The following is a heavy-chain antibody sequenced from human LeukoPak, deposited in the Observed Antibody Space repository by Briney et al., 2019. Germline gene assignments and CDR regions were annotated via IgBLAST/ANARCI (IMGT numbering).Heavy chain of an antibody. Sequence: GSLRLSCAASGFTFTTYSMNWVRQAPGKGLEWISYISSSSSTIYYADSVKGRFTISRDNAKSSLYLQMNSLRAEDTAVYYCARDYSSSSGKHAFDIWGQGTMVTVSS. CDR2: ISSSSSTI. D-gene: IGHD6-13*01. CDR1: GFTFTTYS. J-gene: IGHJ3*02. CDR3: ARDYSSSSGKHAFDI. V-gene: IGHV3-48*01.